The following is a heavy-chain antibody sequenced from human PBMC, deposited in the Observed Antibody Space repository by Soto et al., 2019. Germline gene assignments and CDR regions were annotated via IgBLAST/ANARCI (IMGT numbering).Heavy chain of an antibody. CDR1: GFTFSDYF. CDR2: IGSSSSDR. J-gene: IGHJ4*02. V-gene: IGHV3-11*06. D-gene: IGHD3-3*01. Sequence: QVQLVESGGGLVKPGGSLSLSCEASGFTFSDYFLTWLRQAPGKGLEWVAYIGSSSSDRNYADSVKGRFTISRDNAKNSLFLQMNNLRVDETAVYYCARDYDFWSGYLSGHFDYWGQGTLVTVSS. CDR3: ARDYDFWSGYLSGHFDY.